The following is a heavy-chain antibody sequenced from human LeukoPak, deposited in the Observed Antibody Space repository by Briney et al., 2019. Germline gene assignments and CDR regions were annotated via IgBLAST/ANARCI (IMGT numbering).Heavy chain of an antibody. J-gene: IGHJ4*02. D-gene: IGHD3-3*01. Sequence: GGSLRLSCTASGFTFGDYAMSWVRQAPGKGLEWVGFIRNKAYGGTPEYAASVKGRFTISRDDSKSTVYLQMNSLKTEDTAVYYCTRHSYDFWGQGTLVTVSS. CDR2: IRNKAYGGTP. V-gene: IGHV3-49*04. CDR3: TRHSYDF. CDR1: GFTFGDYA.